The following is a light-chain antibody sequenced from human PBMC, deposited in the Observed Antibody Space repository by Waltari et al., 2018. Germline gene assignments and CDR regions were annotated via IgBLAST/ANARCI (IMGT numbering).Light chain of an antibody. Sequence: DIVMTQSPLSLPVTPGEPASISCRSSQSLLHSNGKNYLDWYLQKPGQSPQLLMYVGSNRASGVPDRFSGSGSGTDFTLTISSLQPEDTATYYCQQYSSYPLTFGGGTRVEIK. CDR1: QSLLHSNGKNY. J-gene: IGKJ4*01. CDR2: VGS. V-gene: IGKV2-28*01. CDR3: QQYSSYPLT.